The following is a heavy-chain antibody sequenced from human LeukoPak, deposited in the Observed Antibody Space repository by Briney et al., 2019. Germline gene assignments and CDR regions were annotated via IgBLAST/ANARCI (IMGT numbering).Heavy chain of an antibody. V-gene: IGHV3-21*01. CDR3: ARGRVGQWLVDAFDI. Sequence: GGSLRLSCAASEFTFSTYSMNWVRQAPGKGLEWVSSISSSSSYIYYADSVKGRFTISRDNAKNSLYLQMNSLRAEDTAVYYCARGRVGQWLVDAFDIWGQGTMVTVSS. CDR1: EFTFSTYS. CDR2: ISSSSSYI. J-gene: IGHJ3*02. D-gene: IGHD6-19*01.